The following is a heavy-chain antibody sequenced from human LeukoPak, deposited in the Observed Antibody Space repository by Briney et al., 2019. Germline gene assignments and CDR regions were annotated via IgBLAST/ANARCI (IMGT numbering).Heavy chain of an antibody. CDR1: GYTFTGYY. CDR2: IIPIFGTA. CDR3: AREMATNLDY. J-gene: IGHJ4*02. Sequence: SVKVSCKASGYTFTGYYMHWVRQAPGQGLEWMGRIIPIFGTANYAQKFQGRVTITTDESTSTAYMELSSLRSEDTAVYYCAREMATNLDYWGQGTLVTVSS. D-gene: IGHD5-24*01. V-gene: IGHV1-69*05.